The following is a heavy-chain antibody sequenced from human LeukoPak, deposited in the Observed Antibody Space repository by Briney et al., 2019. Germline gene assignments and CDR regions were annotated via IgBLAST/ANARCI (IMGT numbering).Heavy chain of an antibody. Sequence: GGSLRLSCAASGFTFSSYGMHGGRQAPGNGLEWVAVIWYDGSNKYYADSVNGRFTISRDNSKNTLYLQMNSLRAEDTAVYYCARERPTQSYDILTGYYSPPNGMDVWGKGTTVTVSS. CDR1: GFTFSSYG. CDR3: ARERPTQSYDILTGYYSPPNGMDV. CDR2: IWYDGSNK. V-gene: IGHV3-33*01. D-gene: IGHD3-9*01. J-gene: IGHJ6*04.